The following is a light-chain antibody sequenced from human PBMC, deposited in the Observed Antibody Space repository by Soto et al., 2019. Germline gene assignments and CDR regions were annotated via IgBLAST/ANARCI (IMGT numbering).Light chain of an antibody. CDR3: SSYTSSSTLVV. CDR2: DVS. J-gene: IGLJ1*01. CDR1: SSDVGGYNY. V-gene: IGLV2-14*01. Sequence: QSALTQPASVSGSPGQSITISCTGTSSDVGGYNYVSWYQQHPGKAPKLMIYDVSNRPSGVSNRFSGSKSGNTASLTISGRQAEDEADYHCSSYTSSSTLVVFGTGTKVTVL.